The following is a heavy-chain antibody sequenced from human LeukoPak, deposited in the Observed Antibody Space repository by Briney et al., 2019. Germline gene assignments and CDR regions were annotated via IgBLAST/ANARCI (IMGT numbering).Heavy chain of an antibody. CDR1: GFSLSTSGVG. CDR3: AYSRISTSYYGSGSQNWFAP. CDR2: IYLDDDK. Sequence: ESGPTLVNPTQTLTLTCTFSGFSLSTSGVGVGWIRQPPGKALEWLALIYLDDDKRYSPSLKSRLTITKDTSKNQVVLTMTNMDPVDTATYYCAYSRISTSYYGSGSQNWFAPWGQGTLVTVSS. J-gene: IGHJ5*02. V-gene: IGHV2-5*02. D-gene: IGHD3-10*01.